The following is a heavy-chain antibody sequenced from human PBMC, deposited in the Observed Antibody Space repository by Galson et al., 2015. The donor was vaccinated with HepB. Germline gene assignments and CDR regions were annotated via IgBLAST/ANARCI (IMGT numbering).Heavy chain of an antibody. Sequence: SLRLSCAASGFSFSKYAMHWVRQAPGKGLEWVTVVSYDENKKHYADSVKGRFTISRDNSKNTLYLQMNSLGVEDTAVYYCAKDPHKAKFWSGYYVYYGMDVWGQGSTVTVAS. CDR1: GFSFSKYA. CDR2: VSYDENKK. V-gene: IGHV3-30*18. D-gene: IGHD3-3*01. J-gene: IGHJ6*02. CDR3: AKDPHKAKFWSGYYVYYGMDV.